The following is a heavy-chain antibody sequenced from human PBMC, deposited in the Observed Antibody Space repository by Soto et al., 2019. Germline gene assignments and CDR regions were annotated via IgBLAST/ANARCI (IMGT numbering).Heavy chain of an antibody. CDR2: MNPNSGNI. D-gene: IGHD3-10*02. CDR1: GYSFTSYD. V-gene: IGHV1-8*01. CDR3: AINEFVRGVIEY. J-gene: IGHJ4*02. Sequence: QVQLVQSGAEVKKPGASVKVSCKASGYSFTSYDFNWVRQATGQGLEWMGWMNPNSGNIGYAQKCQGRVTMTRDTSIGTAYMELNSLTTEDTAVYYCAINEFVRGVIEYWGQGTLVTVSS.